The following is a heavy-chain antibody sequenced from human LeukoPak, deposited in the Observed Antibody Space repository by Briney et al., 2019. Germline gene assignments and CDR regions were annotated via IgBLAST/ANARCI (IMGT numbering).Heavy chain of an antibody. Sequence: SETLSLTCAVYGGSFSGYYWSWIRQPPGKGLEWIGEINHSGSTNYNPSLKSRVTISVDTSKNQFSLKLSSVTAADTAVYYCARGRPDYYYGMDVWGQGTRSPSP. D-gene: IGHD6-6*01. J-gene: IGHJ6*02. CDR1: GGSFSGYY. CDR3: ARGRPDYYYGMDV. V-gene: IGHV4-34*01. CDR2: INHSGST.